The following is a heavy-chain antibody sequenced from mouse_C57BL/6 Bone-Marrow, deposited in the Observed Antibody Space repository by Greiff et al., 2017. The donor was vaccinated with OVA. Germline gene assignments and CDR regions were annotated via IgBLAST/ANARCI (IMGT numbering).Heavy chain of an antibody. CDR3: ARGVYRNYDY. J-gene: IGHJ2*01. CDR2: ISYDGSN. CDR1: GYSITSGYY. Sequence: EVQLQESGPGLVKPSQSLSLTCSVTGYSITSGYYWNWIRQFPGNKLEWMGYISYDGSNNYNPSLKNRISITRDTSKNQFFLKLNSVTTEDTATYYCARGVYRNYDYWGQGTTLTVSS. D-gene: IGHD2-5*01. V-gene: IGHV3-6*01.